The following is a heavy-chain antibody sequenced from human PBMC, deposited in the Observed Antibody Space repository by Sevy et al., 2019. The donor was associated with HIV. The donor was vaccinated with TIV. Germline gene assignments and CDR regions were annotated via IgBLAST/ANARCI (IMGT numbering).Heavy chain of an antibody. Sequence: GGSLRLSCAASGFTFSSYWMSWVRQAPGKGLEWVANIKQDGSEKYYVDSVKGRFTISRDNAKNSLYLQMNSLRAEDTAVYYCARAPRIAARQFYYYYYGMDVWGQGTTVTVSS. CDR1: GFTFSSYW. J-gene: IGHJ6*02. D-gene: IGHD6-6*01. V-gene: IGHV3-7*01. CDR3: ARAPRIAARQFYYYYYGMDV. CDR2: IKQDGSEK.